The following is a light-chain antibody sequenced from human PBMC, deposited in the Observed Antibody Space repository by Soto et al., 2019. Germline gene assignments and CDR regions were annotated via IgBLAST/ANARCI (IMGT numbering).Light chain of an antibody. Sequence: DIQMTQSPSSLSASVGDRVTITCRESQGISNYLAWYQQKPGKGPKFLIYAASTLQSGVPSRFSGSGSGTDFSLTITSLQPEDVATYYCQKYNRAPWTFGQGTKVEIK. CDR3: QKYNRAPWT. J-gene: IGKJ1*01. CDR2: AAS. V-gene: IGKV1-27*01. CDR1: QGISNY.